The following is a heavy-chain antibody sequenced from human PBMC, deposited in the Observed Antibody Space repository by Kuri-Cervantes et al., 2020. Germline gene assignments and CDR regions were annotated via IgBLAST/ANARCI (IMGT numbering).Heavy chain of an antibody. J-gene: IGHJ3*02. D-gene: IGHD4-17*01. CDR1: GYTFTSYG. Sequence: SVKVSCKASGYTFTSYGISWVRQAPGQGLEWMGGIIPIFGTANYAQKFQGRVTITTDESTSTAYMELSSLRSEDTAVYYCARRFATVTFPSWAFDIWGQGTMVTVSS. CDR3: ARRFATVTFPSWAFDI. V-gene: IGHV1-69*05. CDR2: IIPIFGTA.